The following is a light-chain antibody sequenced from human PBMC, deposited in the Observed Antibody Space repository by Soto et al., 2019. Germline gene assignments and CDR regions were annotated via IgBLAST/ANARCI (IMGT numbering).Light chain of an antibody. Sequence: QSALTQPASVSGSPGQSITISCTGTSSDVGGYNYVSWYQQHPGKAPELMIYDVSNRPSGVSNRFSGSKSGNTASLTISGLPADDEADYYCSSYTSSSTLYVFGTGTKLTVL. CDR3: SSYTSSSTLYV. V-gene: IGLV2-14*01. CDR1: SSDVGGYNY. J-gene: IGLJ1*01. CDR2: DVS.